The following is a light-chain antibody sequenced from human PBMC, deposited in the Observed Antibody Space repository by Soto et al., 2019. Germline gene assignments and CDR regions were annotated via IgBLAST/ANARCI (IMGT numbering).Light chain of an antibody. V-gene: IGLV2-23*01. J-gene: IGLJ2*01. CDR3: CSYAGSSTVV. CDR1: SSDVGSYNL. Sequence: QSALTQPASVSGSPGQSITISCTGTSSDVGSYNLVSWYQQHPGKAPKLMIYEGSKRPSGVSNRSSGSKSGNTASLTISGLQAEDEADYYCCSYAGSSTVVFGGGTKVTVL. CDR2: EGS.